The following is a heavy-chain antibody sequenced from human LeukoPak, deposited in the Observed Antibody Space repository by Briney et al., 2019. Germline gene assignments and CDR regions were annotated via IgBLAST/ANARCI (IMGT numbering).Heavy chain of an antibody. D-gene: IGHD1-26*01. CDR3: ARSYSGSYPLYYYYYMDV. CDR2: ISAYNGNT. Sequence: ASVKVSCKASGYTFTSCGISWVRQAPGQGLEWMGWISAYNGNTNYAQKLQGRVTMTTDTSTSTAYMELRSLRSDDTAVYYCARSYSGSYPLYYYYYMDVWGKGTTVTVSS. V-gene: IGHV1-18*01. CDR1: GYTFTSCG. J-gene: IGHJ6*03.